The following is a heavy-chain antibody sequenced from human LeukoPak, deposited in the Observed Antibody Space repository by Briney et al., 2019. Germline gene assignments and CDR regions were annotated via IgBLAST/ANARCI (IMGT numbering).Heavy chain of an antibody. D-gene: IGHD2-2*01. Sequence: PETLSLTCTVSGGSISSSTYYWGWIRQPPGRGLEWIGYLSHSGSSDSNPSLKSRVTILVDTSKNQFSLKLTSVTAADTAVYYCARARYANAWYAFDIWGQGTMVTVSS. J-gene: IGHJ3*02. V-gene: IGHV4-61*05. CDR2: LSHSGSS. CDR1: GGSISSSTYY. CDR3: ARARYANAWYAFDI.